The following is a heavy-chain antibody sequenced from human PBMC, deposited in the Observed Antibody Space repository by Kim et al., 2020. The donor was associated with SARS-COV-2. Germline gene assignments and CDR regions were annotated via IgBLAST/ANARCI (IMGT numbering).Heavy chain of an antibody. CDR3: ARHYALDIVVVPAAPPYPYNWFDP. CDR2: IYYSGST. J-gene: IGHJ5*02. D-gene: IGHD2-2*03. V-gene: IGHV4-39*01. CDR1: GGSISSSSYY. Sequence: SETLSLTCTVSGGSISSSSYYWGWIRQPPGKGLEWIGSIYYSGSTYYNPSLKSRVTISVDTSKNQFSLKLSSVTAADTAVYYCARHYALDIVVVPAAPPYPYNWFDPWGQGTLVTVSS.